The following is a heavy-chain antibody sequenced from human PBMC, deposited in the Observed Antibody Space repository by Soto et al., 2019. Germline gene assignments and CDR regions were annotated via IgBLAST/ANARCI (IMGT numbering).Heavy chain of an antibody. D-gene: IGHD1-7*01. J-gene: IGHJ4*02. CDR2: IYYSGST. V-gene: IGHV4-39*01. CDR3: ARHEEKLELLGFDY. CDR1: GGSISSSSYY. Sequence: PSETLSLTCTVSGGSISSSSYYWGWIRQPPGKGLEWIGSIYYSGSTYYNPSLKSRVTISVDTSKNQFSLKLSSVTAADTAVYYCARHEEKLELLGFDYWGQGTLVTVSS.